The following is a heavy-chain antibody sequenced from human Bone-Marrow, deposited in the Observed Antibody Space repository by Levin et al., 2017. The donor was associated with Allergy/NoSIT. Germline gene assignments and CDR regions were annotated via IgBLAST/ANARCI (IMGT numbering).Heavy chain of an antibody. D-gene: IGHD2-2*01. CDR1: GFTFSTFG. CDR2: SWYDGSKE. CDR3: ARRVNRPMFDY. Sequence: PGGSLRLSCSASGFTFSTFGMHWVRQAPGKGLEWVAISWYDGSKEYYGDSVKGRFTVSRNNSENTLYLEMNNLRVEDTAVYYCARRVNRPMFDYWGHGTLVTVSS. V-gene: IGHV3-33*01. J-gene: IGHJ4*01.